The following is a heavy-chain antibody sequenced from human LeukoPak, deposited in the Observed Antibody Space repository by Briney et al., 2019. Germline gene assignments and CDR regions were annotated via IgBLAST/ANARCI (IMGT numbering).Heavy chain of an antibody. J-gene: IGHJ1*01. CDR1: EFTVSSNY. CDR2: IYSGGST. D-gene: IGHD1-14*01. Sequence: PGGSLRLSCAASEFTVSSNYMSWVRQAPGKGLEWVSVIYSGGSTYYADSVKGRFTISRDNSKNTLYLQMNSLRAEDTAVYYCARQKSRSNFQHWGQGTLVAVSS. CDR3: ARQKSRSNFQH. V-gene: IGHV3-53*01.